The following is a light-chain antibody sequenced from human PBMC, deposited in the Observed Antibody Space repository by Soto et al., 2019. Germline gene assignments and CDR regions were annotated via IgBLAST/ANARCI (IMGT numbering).Light chain of an antibody. J-gene: IGKJ4*01. CDR1: QSVGSY. Sequence: EIVLTQSPATLSLSPGERATLSCRASQSVGSYLAWYQQKPGQAPRLLIYDASNRATGIPARFSGSGSGTDFTLTINSLEPEDFAVYYCQQRVNWPPFTFGGGTKVEIK. CDR2: DAS. CDR3: QQRVNWPPFT. V-gene: IGKV3-11*01.